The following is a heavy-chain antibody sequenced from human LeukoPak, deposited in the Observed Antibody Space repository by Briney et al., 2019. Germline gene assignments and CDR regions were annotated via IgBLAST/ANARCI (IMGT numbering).Heavy chain of an antibody. CDR1: GFTFSNYW. J-gene: IGHJ5*02. CDR2: IKQDGSEK. D-gene: IGHD5-24*01. CDR3: ARASDPWLQLT. V-gene: IGHV3-7*05. Sequence: AGGSLRLSCAASGFTFSNYWMIWVRQAPGKGLEWVGNIKQDGSEKRYADSVRGRFGISRDNAQTSLYLQMNSLRAEDTAVYYCARASDPWLQLTWGQGTLVTVSS.